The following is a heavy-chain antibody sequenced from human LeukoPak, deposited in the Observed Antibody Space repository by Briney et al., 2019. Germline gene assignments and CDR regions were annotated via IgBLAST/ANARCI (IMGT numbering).Heavy chain of an antibody. D-gene: IGHD7-27*01. J-gene: IGHJ3*02. CDR2: IYYSGST. Sequence: PSETLSLTCTVSGGSISSYYWSWIRQPPGKGLEWIGYIYYSGSTNYNPSLKSRVTISVDTSKNQFSLKLSSVTAADTAVYYCARGWGFTLGAFDIWGQGTMVTVSS. CDR1: GGSISSYY. V-gene: IGHV4-59*01. CDR3: ARGWGFTLGAFDI.